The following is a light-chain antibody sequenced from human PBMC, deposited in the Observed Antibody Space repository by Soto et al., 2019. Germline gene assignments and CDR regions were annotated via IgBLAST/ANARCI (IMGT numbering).Light chain of an antibody. J-gene: IGKJ1*01. Sequence: IQLTQSPSSLSASVGDRVTITCRASQGISSFLAWYQQKPGKAPKLLIYAASTLQSGVPSRFSGSGSGADFTLTISCLQSEDFATYYCQQYYSYPRTFGQGTKVDIK. CDR1: QGISSF. CDR3: QQYYSYPRT. CDR2: AAS. V-gene: IGKV1-9*01.